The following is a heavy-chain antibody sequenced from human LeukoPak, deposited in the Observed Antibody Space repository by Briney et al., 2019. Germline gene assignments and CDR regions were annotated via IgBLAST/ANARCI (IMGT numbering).Heavy chain of an antibody. J-gene: IGHJ4*02. CDR2: IIPIFGTA. CDR3: ARVGSTGKPDY. CDR1: GYTFTSYA. V-gene: IGHV1-69*13. Sequence: SVKVSCKASGYTFTSYAMNWVRQAPGQGLEWMGGIIPIFGTANYAQKFQGRVTITADESTSTAYMELSSLRSEDTAVYYCARVGSTGKPDYWGQGTLVTVSS. D-gene: IGHD1-1*01.